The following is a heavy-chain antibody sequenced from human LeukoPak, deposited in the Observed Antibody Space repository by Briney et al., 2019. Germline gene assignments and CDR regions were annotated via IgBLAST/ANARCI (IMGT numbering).Heavy chain of an antibody. V-gene: IGHV1-69-2*01. D-gene: IGHD2-15*01. Sequence: APVKISCKVSGYTFTDYYMHWVQQAPGKGLEWMGLVDPEDGETINANKFQGRVTITADTSTDTAYMELSSLRSEDTAVYYCATDPGGVVVAATLSPWGQGTLVTVSS. CDR1: GYTFTDYY. J-gene: IGHJ5*02. CDR2: VDPEDGET. CDR3: ATDPGGVVVAATLSP.